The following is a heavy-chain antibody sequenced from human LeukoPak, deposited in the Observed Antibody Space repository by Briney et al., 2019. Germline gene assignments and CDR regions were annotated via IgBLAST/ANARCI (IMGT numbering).Heavy chain of an antibody. Sequence: SETLSLTCTVSGGSISSYYWSWIRQPPGKGLEWIGYIYYSGSANYNPSLKSRVTISVDTSKNQFSLKLSSVTAADTAVYYCARHRLRLGELYYWGQGTLVTVSS. CDR1: GGSISSYY. CDR3: ARHRLRLGELYY. V-gene: IGHV4-59*08. CDR2: IYYSGSA. J-gene: IGHJ4*02. D-gene: IGHD3-16*01.